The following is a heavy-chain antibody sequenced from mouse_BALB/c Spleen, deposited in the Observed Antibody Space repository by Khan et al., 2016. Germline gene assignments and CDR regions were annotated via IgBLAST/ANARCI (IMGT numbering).Heavy chain of an antibody. CDR2: IRDNAYAYTT. V-gene: IGHV7-3*02. CDR3: DTHRYGDFTLDF. Sequence: VELVESGGGLVQPGGSLRLSCATSGFTFADYYISWVRQPPGPALEWLGFIRDNAYAYTTEYNASVRGRCTTSRYDSQVIVDLQMNTLRTDDSATYYCDTHRYGDFTLDFKGQGTSVTVSS. D-gene: IGHD1-2*01. J-gene: IGHJ4*01. CDR1: GFTFADYY.